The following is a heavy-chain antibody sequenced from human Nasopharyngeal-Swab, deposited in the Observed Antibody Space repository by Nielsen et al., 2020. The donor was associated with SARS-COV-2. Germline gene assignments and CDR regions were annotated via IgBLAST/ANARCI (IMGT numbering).Heavy chain of an antibody. CDR3: VRDRGDSFYL. Sequence: ASVKVSCKASGYTFSIYYMHWVRQAPGQGLEWMGIINPNGDGTMYAQKFQGRVTMTRDTSTSTVYMEMSNLRSDDTAVYYCVRDRGDSFYLWGQGTMVTVSS. CDR2: INPNGDGT. V-gene: IGHV1-46*01. D-gene: IGHD2-21*02. J-gene: IGHJ3*01. CDR1: GYTFSIYY.